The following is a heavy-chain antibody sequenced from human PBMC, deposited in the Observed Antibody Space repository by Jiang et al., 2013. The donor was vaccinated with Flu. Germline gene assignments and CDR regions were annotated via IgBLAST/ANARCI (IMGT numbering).Heavy chain of an antibody. CDR2: ISYDGSNK. V-gene: IGHV3-30-3*01. Sequence: VQLLESGGGVVQPGRSLRLSCAASGFTFSSYAMHWVRQAPGKGLEWVAVISYDGSNKYYADSVKGRFTISRDNSKNTLYLQMNSLRAEDTAVYYCARDRPMIVPRDFQHWGQGTLVTVSS. D-gene: IGHD3-22*01. CDR3: ARDRPMIVPRDFQH. CDR1: GFTFSSYA. J-gene: IGHJ1*01.